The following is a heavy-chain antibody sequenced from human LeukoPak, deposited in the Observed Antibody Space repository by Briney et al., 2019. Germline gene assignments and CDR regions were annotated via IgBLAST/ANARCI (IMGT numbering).Heavy chain of an antibody. CDR3: ASNDIVVVPAAPAKPFDY. Sequence: GSSVKVSCKASGGTFSSYAISWVRQAPGQGLEWMGGIIPIFGTANYAQKFQGRVTITADESTSTAYMELSSLRSEDTAVYCCASNDIVVVPAAPAKPFDYWGQGTLVTVSS. D-gene: IGHD2-2*01. J-gene: IGHJ4*02. V-gene: IGHV1-69*01. CDR1: GGTFSSYA. CDR2: IIPIFGTA.